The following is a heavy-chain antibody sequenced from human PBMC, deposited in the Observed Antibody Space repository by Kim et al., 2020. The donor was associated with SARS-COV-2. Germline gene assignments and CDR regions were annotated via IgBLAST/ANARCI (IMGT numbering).Heavy chain of an antibody. V-gene: IGHV1-8*01. Sequence: ASVKVSCKASGYTFTSYDINWVRQATGQGLEWMGWMNPNSGNTGYAQKFQGRVTMTRNTSISTAYMELSSLRSEDTAVYYCARDGDYDGAFDIWGQGTMVTVSS. D-gene: IGHD4-17*01. J-gene: IGHJ3*02. CDR1: GYTFTSYD. CDR2: MNPNSGNT. CDR3: ARDGDYDGAFDI.